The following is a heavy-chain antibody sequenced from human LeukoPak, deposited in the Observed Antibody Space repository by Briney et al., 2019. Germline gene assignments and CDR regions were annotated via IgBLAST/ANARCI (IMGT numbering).Heavy chain of an antibody. CDR3: ARGGIAAAGFEYYFDY. D-gene: IGHD6-13*01. Sequence: GGSLRLSCAASGFTFDDYGMSWVRQAPGKGLEWVSGLNWNGGSTGYADSVKGRFTISRDNAKNSLYLQMNSLRAEDTTLYYCARGGIAAAGFEYYFDYWGQGTLVTVSS. J-gene: IGHJ4*02. V-gene: IGHV3-20*04. CDR2: LNWNGGST. CDR1: GFTFDDYG.